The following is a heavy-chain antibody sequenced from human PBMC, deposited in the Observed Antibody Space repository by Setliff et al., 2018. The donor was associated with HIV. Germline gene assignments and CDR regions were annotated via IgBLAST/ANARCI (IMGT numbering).Heavy chain of an antibody. D-gene: IGHD2-15*01. Sequence: GASVKVSCKASGYTFTSYYMHRVRQAPGQGLEWMGIINPSGGSTSYAQKFQGRVTMTRDTSTSTVYMELSSLRSEDTAVYYCARAGVVVAATSYYYGMDVWGQGTTVTVSS. V-gene: IGHV1-46*01. CDR3: ARAGVVVAATSYYYGMDV. J-gene: IGHJ6*02. CDR2: INPSGGST. CDR1: GYTFTSYY.